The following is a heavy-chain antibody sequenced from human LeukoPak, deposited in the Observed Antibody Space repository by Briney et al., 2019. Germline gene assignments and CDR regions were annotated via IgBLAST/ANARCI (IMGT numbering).Heavy chain of an antibody. CDR2: ISAYNGRT. J-gene: IGHJ5*02. CDR1: GYTFTSYG. Sequence: ASVKVSCKASGYTFTSYGISWVRQARGQGLEWMGWISAYNGRTNYAQKLQGRVTMTTDTSTSTGYMELRSLRSDDTAVYYCARGGQYGDYRSGFDPWGQGTLVTVSS. V-gene: IGHV1-18*01. D-gene: IGHD4-17*01. CDR3: ARGGQYGDYRSGFDP.